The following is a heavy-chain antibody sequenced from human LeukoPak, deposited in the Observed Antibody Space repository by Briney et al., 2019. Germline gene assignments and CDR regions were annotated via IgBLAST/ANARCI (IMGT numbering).Heavy chain of an antibody. CDR1: GFPFSSYT. CDR3: ARDRRYFDTGGLGGPDY. D-gene: IGHD2-8*02. V-gene: IGHV3-21*01. Sequence: GGSLRLSCAASGFPFSSYTMNWVRQAPGKGLEWVSSISSSSSYIYYADSMKGRLTISRDNAKSSLFLQMNDLRAEDTAVYYCARDRRYFDTGGLGGPDYWGQGTLITVSS. CDR2: ISSSSSYI. J-gene: IGHJ4*02.